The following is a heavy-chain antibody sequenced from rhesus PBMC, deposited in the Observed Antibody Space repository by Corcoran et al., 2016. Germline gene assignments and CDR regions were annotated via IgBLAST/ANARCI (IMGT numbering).Heavy chain of an antibody. CDR3: ARLPKMIVVTDY. V-gene: IGHV4-80*01. CDR1: GASISSYW. CDR2: INGNSGST. J-gene: IGHJ4*01. D-gene: IGHD3-28*01. Sequence: QVQLQESGPGLVKPSETLSLTCAVSGASISSYWWSWIRQPSGKGLEWIGEINGNSGSTYYNPSLKSRVTISKDASKNQFSLKLSSVTAADAAVYYCARLPKMIVVTDYWGQGVLVTVSS.